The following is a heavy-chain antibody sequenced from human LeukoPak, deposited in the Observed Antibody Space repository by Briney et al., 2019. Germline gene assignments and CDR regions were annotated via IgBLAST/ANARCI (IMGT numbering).Heavy chain of an antibody. D-gene: IGHD5-18*01. CDR2: IWFDGSDK. V-gene: IGHV3-30*02. Sequence: GGSLRLSCAASGFTFSNYGMHWVRQVPGKGLDWVAFIWFDGSDKYYADSVKGRFTISRDNSKNTLYLQMNSLRAEDTAVYYCAKDIRRGYNYGYEQFAYWGLGTLVTVSS. CDR3: AKDIRRGYNYGYEQFAY. J-gene: IGHJ4*02. CDR1: GFTFSNYG.